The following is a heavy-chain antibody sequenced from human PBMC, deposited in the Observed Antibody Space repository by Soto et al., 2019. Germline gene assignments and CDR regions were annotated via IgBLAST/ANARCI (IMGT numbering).Heavy chain of an antibody. J-gene: IGHJ6*03. D-gene: IGHD2-15*01. CDR2: MNPNSGNT. Sequence: ASVKVSCKASGYTFTSYDINWVRQATGQGPEWMGWMNPNSGNTGYAQKFQGRVTMTRNTSISTAYMELSSLRSEDTAVYYCARGHEKGMADIVIHQFISYMDVRGKGTTVTVS. V-gene: IGHV1-8*01. CDR1: GYTFTSYD. CDR3: ARGHEKGMADIVIHQFISYMDV.